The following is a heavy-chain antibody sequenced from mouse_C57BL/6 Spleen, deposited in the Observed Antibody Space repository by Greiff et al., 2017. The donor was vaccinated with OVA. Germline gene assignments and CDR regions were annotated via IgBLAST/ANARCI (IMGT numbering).Heavy chain of an antibody. J-gene: IGHJ4*01. D-gene: IGHD2-3*01. CDR3: ARPWLLLYAMDY. CDR2: ISSGSSTI. CDR1: GFTFSDYG. Sequence: EVKLMESGGGLVKPGGSLKLSCAASGFTFSDYGMHWVRQAPEKGLEWVAYISSGSSTIYYADTVKGRFTISRDNAKNTLFLQMTSLRSEDTAMYYCARPWLLLYAMDYWGQGTSVTVSS. V-gene: IGHV5-17*01.